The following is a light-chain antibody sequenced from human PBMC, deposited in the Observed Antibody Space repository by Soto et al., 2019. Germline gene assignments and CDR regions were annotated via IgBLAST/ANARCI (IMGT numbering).Light chain of an antibody. J-gene: IGKJ4*01. V-gene: IGKV3-15*01. CDR3: QQYNNWPLT. CDR2: GAS. Sequence: EIVMTQSPATLSVSPGERATLSFRASQSFSSNLAWYQQKPGQAPRLLIYGASTRATGIPARFSGSGSGTEFTLTISSLQSEDFAVYYGQQYNNWPLTFGGGTKVEIK. CDR1: QSFSSN.